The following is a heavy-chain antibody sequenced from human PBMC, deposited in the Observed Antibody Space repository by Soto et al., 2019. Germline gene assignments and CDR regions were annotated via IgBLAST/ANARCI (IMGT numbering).Heavy chain of an antibody. D-gene: IGHD3-3*01. V-gene: IGHV1-8*01. CDR1: GYTFPSYD. J-gene: IGHJ6*03. CDR2: MNPNSGNT. Sequence: QVPLVQSGAEVKKPGASVKVSCKASGYTFPSYDLNWVRQATGQGLEWMGWMNPNSGNTGYAQKFKGRVTMTRNTSISTAYMELSSLRSEYTAVYYCARAQPPGTTIVDFGVRYMDVWGKGTTVTVSS. CDR3: ARAQPPGTTIVDFGVRYMDV.